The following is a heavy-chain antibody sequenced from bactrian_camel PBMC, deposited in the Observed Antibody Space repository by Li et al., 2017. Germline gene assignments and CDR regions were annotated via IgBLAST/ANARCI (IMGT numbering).Heavy chain of an antibody. CDR2: IDIDGSP. CDR3: AAAQGCDCYRGSCEFRPPVH. J-gene: IGHJ4*01. V-gene: IGHV3S53*01. D-gene: IGHD2*01. CDR1: GYSYRSNC. Sequence: HVQLVESGGGSVETGGSLRLSCASSGYSYRSNCLAWFRQRPEKAREEVALIDIDGSPHYADSVKGRFTISKDNAKNTLSLQMESLKPEDTAMYYCAAAQGCDCYRGSCEFRPPVHWGQGTQVTVS.